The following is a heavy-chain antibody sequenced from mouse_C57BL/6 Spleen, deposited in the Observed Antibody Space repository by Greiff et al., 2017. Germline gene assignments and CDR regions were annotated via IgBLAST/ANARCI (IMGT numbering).Heavy chain of an antibody. V-gene: IGHV1-5*01. CDR1: GYTFTSYW. Sequence: EVQLQQSVTVLARPGASVKLSCKTSGYTFTSYWMHWVKQRPGQGLEWIGAIDPGNSDTSYNQKFKGKAKLTAVTSASTAYMELSSLTNEDSAVYYCTGSDEYDYACYAMEYWGKGASVTVST. CDR2: IDPGNSDT. J-gene: IGHJ4*01. CDR3: TGSDEYDYACYAMEY. D-gene: IGHD2-4*01.